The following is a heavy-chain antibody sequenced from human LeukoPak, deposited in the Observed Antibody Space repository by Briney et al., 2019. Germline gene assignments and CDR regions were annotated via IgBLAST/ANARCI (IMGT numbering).Heavy chain of an antibody. D-gene: IGHD6-6*01. CDR3: ARELSSSHYYYMDV. CDR1: GGSISSGGYY. J-gene: IGHJ6*03. Sequence: PSETLSLTCTVSGGSISSGGYYWSWIRQHPGKGLEGIGYIYYSGSTYYNPSLKSRVTISVDTSKNQFSLKLSSVTAADTAVYYCARELSSSHYYYMDVWGKGTTVTVSS. CDR2: IYYSGST. V-gene: IGHV4-31*03.